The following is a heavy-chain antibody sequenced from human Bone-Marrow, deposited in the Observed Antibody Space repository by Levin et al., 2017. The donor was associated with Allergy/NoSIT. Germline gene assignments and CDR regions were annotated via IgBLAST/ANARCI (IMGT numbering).Heavy chain of an antibody. CDR1: GFTFSSYE. CDR2: IDASGSSV. V-gene: IGHV3-48*03. J-gene: IGHJ4*02. CDR3: AREAHDWGGDCYDY. Sequence: GESLKISCAAIGFTFSSYEFNWVRQAPGKGLEWLSYIDASGSSVYYADSVKGRFTISRDNAKESLYLEMKSLRAEDTALYYCAREAHDWGGDCYDYWGQGTLVTVSS. D-gene: IGHD2-21*01.